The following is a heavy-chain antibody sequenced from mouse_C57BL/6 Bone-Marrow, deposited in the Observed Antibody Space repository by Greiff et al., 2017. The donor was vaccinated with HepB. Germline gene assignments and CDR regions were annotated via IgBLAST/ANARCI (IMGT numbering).Heavy chain of an antibody. J-gene: IGHJ1*03. CDR1: GYAFTNYL. CDR2: INPGSGGT. V-gene: IGHV1-54*01. D-gene: IGHD2-10*02. Sequence: QVQLQQSGAELVRPGTSVKVSCKASGYAFTNYLIEWVKQRPGQGLERIGVINPGSGGTNYNEKFKGKATLTADKSSSTAYMQLSSLTSEDSAVYFCARRGYGSHWYFDVWGTGTTVTVSS. CDR3: ARRGYGSHWYFDV.